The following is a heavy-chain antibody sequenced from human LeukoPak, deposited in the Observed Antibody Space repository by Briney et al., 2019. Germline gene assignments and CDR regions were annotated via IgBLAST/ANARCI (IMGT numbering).Heavy chain of an antibody. V-gene: IGHV4-4*07. Sequence: SETLSLTCTVSGGSISSYYWSWIRQPPGKGLEWIGRIYSSGYTNYSPSLKSRVTMSVDTSKNQFSLRLSSVTAADTAVYYCAREQAVANTPYFFDYWGQGTLVTVSS. D-gene: IGHD6-19*01. J-gene: IGHJ4*02. CDR1: GGSISSYY. CDR2: IYSSGYT. CDR3: AREQAVANTPYFFDY.